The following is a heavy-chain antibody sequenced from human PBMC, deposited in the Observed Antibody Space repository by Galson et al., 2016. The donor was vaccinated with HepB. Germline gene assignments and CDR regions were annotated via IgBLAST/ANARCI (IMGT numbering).Heavy chain of an antibody. J-gene: IGHJ2*01. V-gene: IGHV3-23*01. D-gene: IGHD1-7*01. CDR3: AKGENWNYGVWWYFDL. CDR2: MSGSGAST. Sequence: SLRLSCAASGFTFSSYAMSWVRQAPGKGLEWVSAMSGSGASTFYADSVKGRFTISRDNSKNPLYLQMNSLRAEDTAVYYCAKGENWNYGVWWYFDLWGRGTLVTVSS. CDR1: GFTFSSYA.